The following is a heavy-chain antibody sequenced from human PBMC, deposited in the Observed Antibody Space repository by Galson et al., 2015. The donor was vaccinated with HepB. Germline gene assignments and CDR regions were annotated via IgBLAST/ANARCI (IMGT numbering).Heavy chain of an antibody. Sequence: SVKVSCKASGYTFTSYAMHWVRQAPGQRLEWMGWINAGNGNTKYSQKFQGRVTITRDTSASTAYMELSSLRSEDTAVYYCARALLLWFGGRGLRNTGFDPWGQGTLVTVSS. CDR3: ARALLLWFGGRGLRNTGFDP. V-gene: IGHV1-3*01. J-gene: IGHJ5*02. CDR1: GYTFTSYA. D-gene: IGHD3-10*01. CDR2: INAGNGNT.